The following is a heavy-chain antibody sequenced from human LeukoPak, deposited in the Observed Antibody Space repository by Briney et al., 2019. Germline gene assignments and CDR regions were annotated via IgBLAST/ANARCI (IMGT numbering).Heavy chain of an antibody. CDR1: GITFSSYA. J-gene: IGHJ4*02. D-gene: IGHD6-13*01. V-gene: IGHV3-23*01. CDR2: IRSSGEIT. Sequence: GGSLRLSCAASGITFSSYAMSWVRQAPGKGLEWVSGIRSSGEITSYADSVKGRFTISRDDSKNTLFLQMNSLRAEDTAVYYCAKDRGAAADFDYWGQGTLVTVSS. CDR3: AKDRGAAADFDY.